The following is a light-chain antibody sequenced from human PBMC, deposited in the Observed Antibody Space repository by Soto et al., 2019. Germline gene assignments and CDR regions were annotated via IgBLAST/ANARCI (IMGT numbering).Light chain of an antibody. CDR2: GAS. J-gene: IGKJ1*01. CDR1: QSISGT. V-gene: IGKV3-20*01. CDR3: QCYGGSTGP. Sequence: IVMTPSASTLSVSPEGTAPLSYRASQSISGTLAWYQQKPGQAPRLLIYGASRRATGIPDRFSGSASGTDFTLTISRLEPEDFAVFYCQCYGGSTGPLGQGTKVDI.